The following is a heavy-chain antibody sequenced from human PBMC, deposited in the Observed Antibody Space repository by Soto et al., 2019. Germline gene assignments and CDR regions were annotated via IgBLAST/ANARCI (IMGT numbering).Heavy chain of an antibody. CDR1: GYTFTDYY. CDR3: AREARDYVDCSSTSCYRNDAFDI. D-gene: IGHD2-2*02. Sequence: GASVKVSCKASGYTFTDYYMHWVRQAPGQGLEWMGWINPNSGGTNYAQKFQGWVTMTRDTSISTAYMELSRLRSDDTAVYYCAREARDYVDCSSTSCYRNDAFDIWGQGTMVTASS. J-gene: IGHJ3*02. V-gene: IGHV1-2*04. CDR2: INPNSGGT.